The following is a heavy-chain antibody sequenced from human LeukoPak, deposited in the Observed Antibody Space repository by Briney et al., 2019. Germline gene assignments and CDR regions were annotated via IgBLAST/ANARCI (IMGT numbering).Heavy chain of an antibody. V-gene: IGHV1-18*01. Sequence: ASVKVSCKASSYTFTSYGISWVRQAPGQGLEWMGWISAYNGNTNYAQKLQGRVTMTTDTSTSTAYMELRSLRSDDTAVYYCARGPKSNSYGYWIFSFWGQGTLVTVSS. CDR1: SYTFTSYG. CDR2: ISAYNGNT. CDR3: ARGPKSNSYGYWIFSF. J-gene: IGHJ4*02. D-gene: IGHD5-18*01.